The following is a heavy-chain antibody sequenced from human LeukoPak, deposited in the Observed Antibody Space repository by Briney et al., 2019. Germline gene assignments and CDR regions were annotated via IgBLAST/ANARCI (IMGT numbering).Heavy chain of an antibody. CDR2: INHSGST. V-gene: IGHV4-34*01. CDR3: ARDRSPVVAATCWFDP. Sequence: SETLSLTCAVYGGSFSGYYWSWLRQPPGKGLEWIGEINHSGSTNYNPSLKSRVTISADTSRNHFSLNLSSVTAADTAVYYCARDRSPVVAATCWFDPWGQGTLVTVSS. CDR1: GGSFSGYY. J-gene: IGHJ5*02. D-gene: IGHD2-15*01.